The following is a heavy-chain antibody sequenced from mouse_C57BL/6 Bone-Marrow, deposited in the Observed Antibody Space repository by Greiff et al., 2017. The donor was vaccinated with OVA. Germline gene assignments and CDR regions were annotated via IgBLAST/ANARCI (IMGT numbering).Heavy chain of an antibody. D-gene: IGHD1-1*01. J-gene: IGHJ1*03. Sequence: EVQLVESGGGLVQPGGSLKLSCAASGFTFSDYYMYWVRQTPEKRLEWVAYISNGGGSTYYPDTVKGRFTISRDNAKNTLYLQMSRLKSEDTAMYYCARQDYGSSYVQYFDVWGTGTTVTVSS. CDR2: ISNGGGST. CDR3: ARQDYGSSYVQYFDV. V-gene: IGHV5-12*01. CDR1: GFTFSDYY.